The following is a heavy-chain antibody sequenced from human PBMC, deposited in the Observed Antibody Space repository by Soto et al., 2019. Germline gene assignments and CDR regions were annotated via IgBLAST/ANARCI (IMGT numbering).Heavy chain of an antibody. J-gene: IGHJ6*02. Sequence: PGESLKISCKGSGYSFTSYWIGWVRQMPGKGPEWMGIIYPGDSDTRYSPSFQGQVTISADKSISTAYPQWSSLKASDTAMYYCARQRQGSGWLYYYGMDVWGQGTTVTVSS. V-gene: IGHV5-51*01. CDR1: GYSFTSYW. D-gene: IGHD6-19*01. CDR3: ARQRQGSGWLYYYGMDV. CDR2: IYPGDSDT.